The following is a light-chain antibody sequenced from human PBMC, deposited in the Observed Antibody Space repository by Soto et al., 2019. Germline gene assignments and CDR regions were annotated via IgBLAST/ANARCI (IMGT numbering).Light chain of an antibody. CDR3: QQRRHWPPIT. V-gene: IGKV3-11*01. CDR2: DAS. Sequence: EIVLTQSPATLSLSPGERATLSCRASQSVKTFLLWYQHRPGQAPRVLIYDASHRDTGIPARFRGSGSGTDFTLTISSLEPEDAGIYYCQQRRHWPPITFGQGTRREV. CDR1: QSVKTF. J-gene: IGKJ5*01.